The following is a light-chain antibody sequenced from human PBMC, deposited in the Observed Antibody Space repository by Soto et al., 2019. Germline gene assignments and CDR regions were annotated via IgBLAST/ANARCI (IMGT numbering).Light chain of an antibody. CDR2: AAS. Sequence: DIPMTQSPSSLSASVGDRGTITCRASQGIDTYLAWYQQKPGQVPKLLIYAASTLQSGVPSRFSGSGSGTDFTLTISSLQPEDVATYFCQKYTRAPFTFGPGTKVDIK. J-gene: IGKJ3*01. V-gene: IGKV1-27*01. CDR1: QGIDTY. CDR3: QKYTRAPFT.